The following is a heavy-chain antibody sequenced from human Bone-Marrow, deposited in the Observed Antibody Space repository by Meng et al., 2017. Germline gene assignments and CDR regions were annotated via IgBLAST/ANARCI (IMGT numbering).Heavy chain of an antibody. J-gene: IGHJ4*02. Sequence: EVQRVESGGGLVEPGGSLRLSCAASGFSFSGYSMNWVRQAPGKGLEWVSSISSTSSYIFYADSAKGRFTISRDNAKSSLYLQMNSLRVEDTAVYYYATDVHPLVDNWGQGTLVTVSS. CDR3: ATDVHPLVDN. V-gene: IGHV3-21*01. CDR1: GFSFSGYS. CDR2: ISSTSSYI.